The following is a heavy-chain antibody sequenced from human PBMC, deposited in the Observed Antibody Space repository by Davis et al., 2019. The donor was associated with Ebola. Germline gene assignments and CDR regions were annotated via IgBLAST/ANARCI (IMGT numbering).Heavy chain of an antibody. J-gene: IGHJ6*02. CDR2: ISGSGGST. CDR3: ATTYGVGPSSQDYYYGMDV. D-gene: IGHD3-16*01. CDR1: GFTFSSYA. Sequence: PGGSLRLSCAASGFTFSSYAMSRVRQAPGKGLEWVSAISGSGGSTYYADSVKGRFTISRDNSKNTLYLQMNSLRAEDTAVYYCATTYGVGPSSQDYYYGMDVWGQGTTVTVSS. V-gene: IGHV3-23*01.